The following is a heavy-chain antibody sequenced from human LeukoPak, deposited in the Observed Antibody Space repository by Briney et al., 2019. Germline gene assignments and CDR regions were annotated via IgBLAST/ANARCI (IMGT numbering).Heavy chain of an antibody. J-gene: IGHJ6*03. CDR2: VSTYNGNT. Sequence: ASVKVSCKASGYTFTSYGFSWVRQAPGQGLEWMGWVSTYNGNTNYAQKLQGRVTMTTDTSTNTAYMELRSLRSDDTAVYYCARATVYYYYYMDVWGKGTTVTVSS. CDR1: GYTFTSYG. V-gene: IGHV1-18*01. D-gene: IGHD4-17*01. CDR3: ARATVYYYYYMDV.